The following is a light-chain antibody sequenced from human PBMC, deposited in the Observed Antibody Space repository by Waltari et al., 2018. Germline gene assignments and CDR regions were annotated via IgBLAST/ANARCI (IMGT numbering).Light chain of an antibody. CDR3: QQYAFIPHT. CDR2: WAS. V-gene: IGKV4-1*01. J-gene: IGKJ2*01. Sequence: DTVVIQSPDSLAVSLGERATINCKSSQSVLYSSNNRNYLAWYQQKPGQPPRLLIYWASTRESGVPERFGGSGSGTDFTLVISSLQAEDVGVYYCQQYAFIPHTFGRGTKLEIK. CDR1: QSVLYSSNNRNY.